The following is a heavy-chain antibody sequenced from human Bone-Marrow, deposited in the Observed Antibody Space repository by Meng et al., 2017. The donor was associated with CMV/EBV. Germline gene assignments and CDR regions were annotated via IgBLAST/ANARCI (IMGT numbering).Heavy chain of an antibody. CDR3: ARGPRYFDWLYTPRGDVWLDP. CDR2: INHSGST. V-gene: IGHV4-34*01. Sequence: GSLRLSCAVYGGSFSGYYWSWIRQPPGKGLEWIGEINHSGSTNYNPSLKSRVTISVDTSKNQFSLKLSSVTAADTAVYYCARGPRYFDWLYTPRGDVWLDPCGQGILVVVSS. D-gene: IGHD3-9*01. J-gene: IGHJ5*02. CDR1: GGSFSGYY.